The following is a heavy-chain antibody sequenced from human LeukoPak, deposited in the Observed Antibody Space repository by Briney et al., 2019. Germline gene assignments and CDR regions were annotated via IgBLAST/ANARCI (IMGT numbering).Heavy chain of an antibody. Sequence: ASVKVSCKASGYTFTSYDINWVRQATGQGLEWMGWMNPNSGNTGYAQKFQGRVTITADKSTSTAYMELSSLRSEDTAVYYCAGGIYGSGSYQCYYYYYMDVWGKGTTVTVSS. D-gene: IGHD3-10*01. CDR3: AGGIYGSGSYQCYYYYYMDV. CDR2: MNPNSGNT. CDR1: GYTFTSYD. J-gene: IGHJ6*03. V-gene: IGHV1-8*03.